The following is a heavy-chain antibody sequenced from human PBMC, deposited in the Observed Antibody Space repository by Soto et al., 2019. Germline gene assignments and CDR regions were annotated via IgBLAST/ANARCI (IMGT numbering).Heavy chain of an antibody. D-gene: IGHD6-13*01. CDR3: TRDASRDSSARGWFDP. V-gene: IGHV3-21*01. CDR2: ISSNSAYI. J-gene: IGHJ5*02. Sequence: VGSLRLACAASGFTFRSFTMNWVRQAPGKGLEWVSTISSNSAYIYYTDALRGRFTISRDNAKNSLHLQMNSLRAEDTAVYYCTRDASRDSSARGWFDPWGPGTLVTVSS. CDR1: GFTFRSFT.